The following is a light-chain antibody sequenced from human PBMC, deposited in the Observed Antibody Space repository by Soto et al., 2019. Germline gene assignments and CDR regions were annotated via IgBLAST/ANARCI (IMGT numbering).Light chain of an antibody. V-gene: IGKV3-11*01. CDR2: DAS. CDR1: QSDATF. J-gene: IGKJ1*01. CDR3: QQRRRS. Sequence: EIVLTQSPATLSLSPGERATLSCRASQSDATFLAWYQQIPGQPPRLLIYDASKRATGIPARFSGSGSGTDFTLTISSLEPEDFAVYYCQQRRRSFGQGTKVEIK.